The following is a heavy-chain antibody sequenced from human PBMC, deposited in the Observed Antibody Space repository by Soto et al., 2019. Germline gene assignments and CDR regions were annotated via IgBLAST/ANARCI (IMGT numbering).Heavy chain of an antibody. CDR2: IYYSGST. Sequence: SETLSLTCTVSGGSISSYYWSWIRQPPGKGLEWIGYIYYSGSTNYNPSLKSRVTISVDTSKNQFSLKLSSVTAADTAVYYCASEGSSGWRGYFDLWGRGTLVTVSS. V-gene: IGHV4-59*01. J-gene: IGHJ2*01. D-gene: IGHD6-19*01. CDR3: ASEGSSGWRGYFDL. CDR1: GGSISSYY.